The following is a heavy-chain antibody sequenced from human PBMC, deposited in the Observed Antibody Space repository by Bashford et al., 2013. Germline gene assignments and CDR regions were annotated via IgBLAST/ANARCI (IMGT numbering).Heavy chain of an antibody. Sequence: ASVKVSCKVSGYTLSELLMHWVRQAPGQGLEWMGWINPYNRISDSTRDFQGRVAMTTDTSTGVAYMELKSLRSDDTAVYYCARGSHTAKTPLDIWGQGTKVTVSS. CDR2: INPYNRIS. D-gene: IGHD3-10*01. J-gene: IGHJ3*02. CDR3: ARGSHTAKTPLDI. V-gene: IGHV1-18*01. CDR1: GYTLSELL.